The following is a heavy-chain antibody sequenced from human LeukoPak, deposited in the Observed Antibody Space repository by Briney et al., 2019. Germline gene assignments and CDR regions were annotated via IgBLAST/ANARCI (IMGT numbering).Heavy chain of an antibody. Sequence: GGSLRLSCAASGLSFSSFAMSWVRQAPARGLEWLSSMKGTGETIYADSVRGRCTLFRDGSRNTVYLQFNNLRVEDTAVYYCARASWVSTADAVRWGQGTVVTVSS. D-gene: IGHD3-16*01. CDR3: ARASWVSTADAVR. CDR2: MKGTGET. J-gene: IGHJ4*02. CDR1: GLSFSSFA. V-gene: IGHV3-23*01.